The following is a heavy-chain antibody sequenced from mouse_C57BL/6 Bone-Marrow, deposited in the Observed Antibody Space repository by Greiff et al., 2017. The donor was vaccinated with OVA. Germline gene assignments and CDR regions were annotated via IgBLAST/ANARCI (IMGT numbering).Heavy chain of an antibody. CDR3: ARRGPHYYGSSYDAY. Sequence: QVQLQQSGAELARPGASVKLSCKASGYTFTSYGISWVKQRTGQGLEWIGEIYPRSGNTYYNEKFKGKATLTADKSSSTAYMELRSLTSEDSAVYLWARRGPHYYGSSYDAYWGQGTLVTVSA. V-gene: IGHV1-81*01. J-gene: IGHJ3*01. CDR1: GYTFTSYG. D-gene: IGHD1-1*01. CDR2: IYPRSGNT.